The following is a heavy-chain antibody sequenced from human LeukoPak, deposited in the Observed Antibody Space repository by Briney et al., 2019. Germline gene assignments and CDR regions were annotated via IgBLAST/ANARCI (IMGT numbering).Heavy chain of an antibody. J-gene: IGHJ6*02. CDR3: ARWGRIAAAASYYYGMDV. Sequence: PGGSLRLSCAASGFTFSSYWMHWVRQAPGKGLVWVSGINSDASSTTYADSVKGRFTISRDNAKNTLYLQVNSLRAEDTAVYYCARWGRIAAAASYYYGMDVWGQGTTVTVSS. CDR1: GFTFSSYW. D-gene: IGHD6-13*01. V-gene: IGHV3-74*01. CDR2: INSDASST.